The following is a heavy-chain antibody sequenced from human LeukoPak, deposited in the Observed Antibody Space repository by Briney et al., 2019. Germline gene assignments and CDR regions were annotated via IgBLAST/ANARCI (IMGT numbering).Heavy chain of an antibody. CDR3: ARVDILRYFNRVDPRQYQYGMDV. D-gene: IGHD3-9*01. J-gene: IGHJ6*02. CDR2: ISAYNGNT. Sequence: ASVKVSCKASGYTFTSYGISWVRQAPGQGLEWMGWISAYNGNTNYAQKLQGRVTMTTDTSTTTAYMELRSLRSDDTAVYFCARVDILRYFNRVDPRQYQYGMDVWGQGTTVTVSS. V-gene: IGHV1-18*01. CDR1: GYTFTSYG.